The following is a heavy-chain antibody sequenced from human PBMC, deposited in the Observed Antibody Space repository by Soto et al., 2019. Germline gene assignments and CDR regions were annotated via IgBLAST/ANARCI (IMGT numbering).Heavy chain of an antibody. CDR2: ISPYSGYT. Sequence: QVQLVQSGAEVKKPGASVMVSCKGLGYNFIKYGINWVRQAPGQGLEWMGWISPYSGYTHSAHKVQGRLTLTTDTAATTTYMELRSLRSADTALYYCTREAIVVIPAAQPSHFDSWGQGTLVTVSS. CDR1: GYNFIKYG. J-gene: IGHJ4*02. V-gene: IGHV1-18*01. CDR3: TREAIVVIPAAQPSHFDS. D-gene: IGHD2-2*01.